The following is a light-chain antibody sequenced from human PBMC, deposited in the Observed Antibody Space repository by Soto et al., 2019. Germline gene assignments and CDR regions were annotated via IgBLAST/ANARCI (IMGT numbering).Light chain of an antibody. CDR3: AAWDDSLSGVV. V-gene: IGLV1-44*01. Sequence: QTVVTQPPSASGTPGQRVTISCSGSSSNIGSNTINWYQQLPGTAPKLLIYSSNQRPSGVPDRFSGSKSGTSASLAISGLQSGDEADFYCAAWDDSLSGVVFGGGTKLTVL. CDR2: SSN. CDR1: SSNIGSNT. J-gene: IGLJ2*01.